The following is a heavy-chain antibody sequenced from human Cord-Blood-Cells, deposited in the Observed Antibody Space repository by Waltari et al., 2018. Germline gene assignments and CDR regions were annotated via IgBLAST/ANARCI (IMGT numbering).Heavy chain of an antibody. CDR1: GGTFSSYA. Sequence: QVQLVQSGAEVKKPGSSVKVSCKASGGTFSSYAISWVRQAPGQGLEWMGGLIPLLGTETDATQFQGKVTITADEYTSTAYMELSSLRSEETAVYDCARGGGYIVVVPAAIGAAFDYWGQGTLVTVSS. D-gene: IGHD2-2*01. CDR2: LIPLLGTE. J-gene: IGHJ4*02. V-gene: IGHV1-69*01. CDR3: ARGGGYIVVVPAAIGAAFDY.